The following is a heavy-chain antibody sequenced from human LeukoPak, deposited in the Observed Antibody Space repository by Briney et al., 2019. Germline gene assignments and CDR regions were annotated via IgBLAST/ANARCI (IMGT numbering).Heavy chain of an antibody. Sequence: SETLSLTCTVSGGSISSYYWSWIRQPPGKGLEWIGNIYYSGSTNYNPSLKSRVTISVHTSKNHFSLKLSSVTAADTAVYYCTRGSIAYYYMDVWGKGTTVTISS. D-gene: IGHD3-22*01. J-gene: IGHJ6*03. V-gene: IGHV4-59*01. CDR1: GGSISSYY. CDR3: TRGSIAYYYMDV. CDR2: IYYSGST.